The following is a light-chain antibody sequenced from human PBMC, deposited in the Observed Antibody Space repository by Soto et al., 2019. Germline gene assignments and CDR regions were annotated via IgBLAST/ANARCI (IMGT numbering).Light chain of an antibody. CDR1: QSVGSN. V-gene: IGKV3-15*01. Sequence: EIVMTQSPGILSVSPGERATLSCRASQSVGSNLAWYQQRPGQAPRLLIYGASTRPTGVPARFSGSGSGTEFTLTISSLQSEDFAIYYCQQYINRPPQTFGQGTKVEIK. CDR3: QQYINRPPQT. CDR2: GAS. J-gene: IGKJ1*01.